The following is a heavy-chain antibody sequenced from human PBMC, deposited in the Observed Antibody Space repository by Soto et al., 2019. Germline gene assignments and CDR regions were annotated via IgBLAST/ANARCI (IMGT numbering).Heavy chain of an antibody. CDR1: GGTFSSYT. Sequence: QVQLVQSGAEVKKPGSSVKVSCKASGGTFSSYTISWVRQAPGQGLEWMGRIIPILGIANYAQKFQGRVTITADKSTSTAYMELSSLRSEDTAVYYCARDGGSSLLFDYWGQGTLVTVSS. D-gene: IGHD1-26*01. V-gene: IGHV1-69*08. CDR2: IIPILGIA. J-gene: IGHJ4*02. CDR3: ARDGGSSLLFDY.